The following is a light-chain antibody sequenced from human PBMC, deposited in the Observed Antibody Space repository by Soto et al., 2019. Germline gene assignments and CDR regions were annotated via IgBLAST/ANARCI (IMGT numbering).Light chain of an antibody. Sequence: QCVLTQPPSVCGTPGQRVTVSCSGSSSNIGSNAVNWYQQLSGTAPKLLIYNNNQRPSGVPDRFSGSKSGTSASLAISGLQSEDEADYYCASWDDRLYGVLFGGGTKLTVL. CDR2: NNN. V-gene: IGLV1-44*01. J-gene: IGLJ2*01. CDR1: SSNIGSNA. CDR3: ASWDDRLYGVL.